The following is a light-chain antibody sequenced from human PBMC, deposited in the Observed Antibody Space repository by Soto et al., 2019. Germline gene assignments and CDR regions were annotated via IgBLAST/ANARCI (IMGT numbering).Light chain of an antibody. CDR1: QSLSSSY. CDR3: QQYGTLIT. CDR2: GSF. V-gene: IGKV3-20*01. J-gene: IGKJ5*01. Sequence: EIVLTQSPGTLSLSPGERATLSCRASQSLSSSYLAWYQQKPGQAPRLLIYGSFSRATGIPDRFSGSGSGTDFTLTISRLEPKDSAVYYCQQYGTLITFGQGTRLEIK.